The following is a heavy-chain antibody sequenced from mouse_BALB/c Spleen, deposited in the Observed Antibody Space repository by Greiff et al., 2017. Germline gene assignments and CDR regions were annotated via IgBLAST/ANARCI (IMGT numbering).Heavy chain of an antibody. D-gene: IGHD1-1*01. Sequence: EVKLMESGGGLVQPGGSLKLSCAASGFTFSSYAMSWVRQTPEKRLEWVATISSGGSYTYYPDSVKGRFTISRDNAKNTLYLQMSSLRSEDTAMYYCARHYGSSYNYAMDYWGQGTSVTVSS. V-gene: IGHV5-9-3*01. CDR1: GFTFSSYA. CDR3: ARHYGSSYNYAMDY. CDR2: ISSGGSYT. J-gene: IGHJ4*01.